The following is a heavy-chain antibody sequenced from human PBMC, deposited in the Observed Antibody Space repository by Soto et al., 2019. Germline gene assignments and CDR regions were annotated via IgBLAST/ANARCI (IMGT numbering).Heavy chain of an antibody. CDR3: AKSWSGSHGAFDM. V-gene: IGHV3-30*18. CDR1: GFIFSTYG. CDR2: ISYDGSNQ. D-gene: IGHD2-8*02. Sequence: QVQLVESGGGAVQPGRSLRLSCAASGFIFSTYGMHWVRQAPGKGLEWVAVISYDGSNQYYEDSVKGRFTISRDNSKNTLYLQMNSLIVEDTAVYYCAKSWSGSHGAFDMWGQGTMVTVSA. J-gene: IGHJ3*02.